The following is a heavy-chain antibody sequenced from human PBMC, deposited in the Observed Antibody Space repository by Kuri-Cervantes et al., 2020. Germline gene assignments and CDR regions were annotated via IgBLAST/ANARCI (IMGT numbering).Heavy chain of an antibody. Sequence: GESLKISCAASGFTVSSNYMSWVRQAPGKGLEWVSVIYSGGSTYYADSVKGRFTISRDNSKNTLYLQMNSLRAEDTAVYYCARESRAARPMVYYFDYWGQGTLVTVSS. CDR2: IYSGGST. D-gene: IGHD6-6*01. V-gene: IGHV3-53*05. J-gene: IGHJ4*02. CDR3: ARESRAARPMVYYFDY. CDR1: GFTVSSNY.